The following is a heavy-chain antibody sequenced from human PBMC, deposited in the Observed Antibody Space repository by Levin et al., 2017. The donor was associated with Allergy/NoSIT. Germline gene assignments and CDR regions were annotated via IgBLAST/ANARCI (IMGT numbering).Heavy chain of an antibody. V-gene: IGHV4-30-2*01. D-gene: IGHD5-18*01. CDR3: ARVAGYSYGYYFDY. CDR2: IYLSGST. CDR1: GGSISSGGYS. J-gene: IGHJ4*02. Sequence: SETLSLTCAVSGGSISSGGYSWSWIRQPPGKGLEWIGNIYLSGSTYYNPSLKSRVTISVDRSKNQFSLNLSSVPAADTAVYYCARVAGYSYGYYFDYWGQGTLVTVSS.